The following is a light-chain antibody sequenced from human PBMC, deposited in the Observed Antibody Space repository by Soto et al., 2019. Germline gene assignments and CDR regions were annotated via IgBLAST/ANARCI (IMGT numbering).Light chain of an antibody. CDR1: QSVLYSSNNKNY. Sequence: DIVMTQSPDSLAVSLGDRSTINCKSSQSVLYSSNNKNYLAWYQQKPGQPPKLLIYWASTRESGVPDRFSGSGSGTDFTLTISSLQAEDVAVYHCQQYYSTPSTFGQGTRRRL. CDR3: QQYYSTPST. V-gene: IGKV4-1*01. J-gene: IGKJ5*01. CDR2: WAS.